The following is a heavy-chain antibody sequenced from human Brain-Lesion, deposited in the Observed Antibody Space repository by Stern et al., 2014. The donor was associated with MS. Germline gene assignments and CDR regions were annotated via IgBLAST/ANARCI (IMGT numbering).Heavy chain of an antibody. V-gene: IGHV4-61*02. CDR1: GGSVGSGSYD. D-gene: IGHD5-18*01. CDR3: ARDKEDTNMAFRYFDN. Sequence: QVQLVESGPGLVKPSQTLSLTCTVSGGSVGSGSYDWSWIRPPAGKGLEWIGRIYTPGTTYYNPSHKSRVSISIDTSKTQFSLKLPSVTAADTAVYYCARDKEDTNMAFRYFDNWGQGTLVTVSS. J-gene: IGHJ4*02. CDR2: IYTPGTT.